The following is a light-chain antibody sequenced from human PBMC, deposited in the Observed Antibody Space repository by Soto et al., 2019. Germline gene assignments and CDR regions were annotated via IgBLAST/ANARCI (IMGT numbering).Light chain of an antibody. V-gene: IGKV1-5*01. Sequence: DIQITQSPSTLSASVGDIVTITCRASQSIGGYLNWYQQKPGKAPKLLIYDASSLESGVPSRFSGSGSGTEFTLTISSLQPDDFETYYCQQYNSYSRTFGQGTKVDIK. CDR1: QSIGGY. J-gene: IGKJ1*01. CDR2: DAS. CDR3: QQYNSYSRT.